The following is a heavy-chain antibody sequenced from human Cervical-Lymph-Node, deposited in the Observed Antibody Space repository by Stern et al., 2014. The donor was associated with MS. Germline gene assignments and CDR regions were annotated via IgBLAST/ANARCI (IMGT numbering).Heavy chain of an antibody. D-gene: IGHD1-7*01. V-gene: IGHV3-7*01. CDR3: ARTVRELGT. CDR1: GFTFSNYW. Sequence: EVQLVESGGGLVQPGESLRLSCAVSGFTFSNYWMNWVRQAPGKGLEWVASIKTDGSAKSYVASVKGRFTISRDNAKTSLVLQMNSLISEDTSVYYCARTVRELGTWGQGTLVTVSS. CDR2: IKTDGSAK. J-gene: IGHJ5*02.